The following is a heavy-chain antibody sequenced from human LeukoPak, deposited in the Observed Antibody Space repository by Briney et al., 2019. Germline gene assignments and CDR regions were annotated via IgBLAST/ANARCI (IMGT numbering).Heavy chain of an antibody. CDR1: GYTFTSYG. D-gene: IGHD3-10*01. CDR3: ARGIFTMVRGVIHYYYGMDV. CDR2: ISAYNGNT. J-gene: IGHJ6*02. V-gene: IGHV1-18*01. Sequence: ASVKVSCKASGYTFTSYGISWVRQAPGQGLEWMGWISAYNGNTNYAQKLQGRVTITTDTSTSTAYMELRSLRSDDTAVYYCARGIFTMVRGVIHYYYGMDVWGQGTSVTVSS.